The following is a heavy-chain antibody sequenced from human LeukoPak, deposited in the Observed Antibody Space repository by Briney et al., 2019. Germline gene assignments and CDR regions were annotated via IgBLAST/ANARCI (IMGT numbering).Heavy chain of an antibody. D-gene: IGHD5-18*01. Sequence: ASVKVSCKASGYTLSSYCMHWVRQAPGQRLEWMGWINAANGDTKYSQKFQGRVTITRDTSASTAYMELSSLRSEDTAVYYCARDKYSYGYTDGRFDYWGQGTLVTVSS. V-gene: IGHV1-3*01. CDR2: INAANGDT. CDR1: GYTLSSYC. J-gene: IGHJ4*02. CDR3: ARDKYSYGYTDGRFDY.